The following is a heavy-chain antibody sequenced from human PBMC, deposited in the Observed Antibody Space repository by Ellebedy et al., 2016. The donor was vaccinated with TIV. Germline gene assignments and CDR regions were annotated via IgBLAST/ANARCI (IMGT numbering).Heavy chain of an antibody. CDR1: GGSISSSSYY. Sequence: SETLSLXCTVSGGSISSSSYYWGWIRQPPGKGLEWIGTIYYSVSTYYNPSLKSRVSISVDTSKNQFSLKLSSVTAADTAVYYCAKLKMYSSYQEGRGYFDLWGRGTLVNVSS. D-gene: IGHD6-6*01. CDR3: AKLKMYSSYQEGRGYFDL. J-gene: IGHJ2*01. CDR2: IYYSVST. V-gene: IGHV4-39*01.